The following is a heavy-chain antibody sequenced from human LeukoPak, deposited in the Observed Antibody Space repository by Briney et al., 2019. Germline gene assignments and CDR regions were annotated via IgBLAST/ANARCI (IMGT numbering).Heavy chain of an antibody. V-gene: IGHV3-48*02. CDR3: ARDRVTIFGVVNLDY. D-gene: IGHD3-3*01. CDR1: GFTFSSYS. J-gene: IGHJ4*02. CDR2: ISSSSSTI. Sequence: GGSLRLSCAASGFTFSSYSMNWVRQAPGKGLEWVSYISSSSSTIYYADSVKGRFTIPRDSAKNSLYLQMNSLRDEDTAVYYCARDRVTIFGVVNLDYWGQGTLVTVSS.